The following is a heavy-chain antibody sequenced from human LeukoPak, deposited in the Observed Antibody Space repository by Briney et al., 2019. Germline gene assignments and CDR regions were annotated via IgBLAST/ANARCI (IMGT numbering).Heavy chain of an antibody. CDR2: IYYSGTT. CDR3: ARQDNYYFDY. Sequence: SETLSLTCTGSGGSISSSTYYWGWIRQPPGKGLEWIGSIYYSGTTYYNPSLKSRVTISVDMSKNQFSLMLSSVTAADTAVYYCARQDNYYFDYWGQGILVTVSS. V-gene: IGHV4-39*01. CDR1: GGSISSSTYY. D-gene: IGHD1-20*01. J-gene: IGHJ4*02.